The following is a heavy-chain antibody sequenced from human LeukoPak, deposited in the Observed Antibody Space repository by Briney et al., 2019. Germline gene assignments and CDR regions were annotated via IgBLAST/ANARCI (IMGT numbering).Heavy chain of an antibody. CDR3: ASQYYYDSDFQH. Sequence: GGSLRLSCAASGFTFSSYDMNWVRQAPGKGLEWVSYISSRGSIIYYADSVKGRFTISRDNAKNSLYLQMNSLRAEDTALYYCASQYYYDSDFQHWGQGTLVTVSS. D-gene: IGHD3-22*01. CDR2: ISSRGSII. CDR1: GFTFSSYD. J-gene: IGHJ1*01. V-gene: IGHV3-48*03.